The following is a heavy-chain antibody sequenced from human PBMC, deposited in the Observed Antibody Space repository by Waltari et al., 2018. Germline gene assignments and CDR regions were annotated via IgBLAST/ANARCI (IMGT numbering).Heavy chain of an antibody. Sequence: QVQLVQSGAEVKKPGASVTVSCKASGYPFTVYYMHWVRQAPGQGLEWMGWSNPNSGGTNYAQKFQGRVTMTRDTSISTAYMELSRLRSDDTAVYYCARDIGVAVAGLDYWGQGTLVTVSS. CDR3: ARDIGVAVAGLDY. J-gene: IGHJ4*02. D-gene: IGHD6-19*01. V-gene: IGHV1-2*02. CDR2: SNPNSGGT. CDR1: GYPFTVYY.